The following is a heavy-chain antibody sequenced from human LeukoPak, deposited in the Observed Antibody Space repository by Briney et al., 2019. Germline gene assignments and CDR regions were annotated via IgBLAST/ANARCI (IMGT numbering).Heavy chain of an antibody. J-gene: IGHJ6*03. CDR3: ARADLAAAGTYYMDV. CDR1: GFTFSDYY. CDR2: ISSSGSTI. D-gene: IGHD6-13*01. V-gene: IGHV3-11*04. Sequence: GGSLRLSCAASGFTFSDYYMSWIRQAPGKGLEWVSYISSSGSTIYCADSAKGRCTISRDNAKNSLYLQMNSLRAEDTAVYYCARADLAAAGTYYMDVWGKGTTVTVSS.